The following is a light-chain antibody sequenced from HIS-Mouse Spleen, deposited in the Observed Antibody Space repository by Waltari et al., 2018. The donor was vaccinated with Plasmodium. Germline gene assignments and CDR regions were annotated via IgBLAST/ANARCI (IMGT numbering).Light chain of an antibody. CDR2: DVS. CDR1: SSDVGGYHY. Sequence: QSALTQPRSVSGTPGPSVTISCTGTSSDVGGYHYVSWYQPHPGKAPKLMIYDVSKRPSGVPDRFSGSKSGNTASLTISGLQAEDEADYYCCSYAGSYTYVFGTGTKVTVL. J-gene: IGLJ1*01. V-gene: IGLV2-11*01. CDR3: CSYAGSYTYV.